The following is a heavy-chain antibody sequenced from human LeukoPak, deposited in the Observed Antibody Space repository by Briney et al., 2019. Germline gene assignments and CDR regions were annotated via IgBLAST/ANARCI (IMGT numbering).Heavy chain of an antibody. J-gene: IGHJ4*02. Sequence: GGSLRLSCADSAFTVSNKYMSWVRQAPGKGLEWVPVIYSDGTTYYADSVKGRFTISRDNAKNTLYLQMNSLRAEDTVVYYCVRKYESLDFWGQGTLVTVSS. CDR2: IYSDGTT. CDR1: AFTVSNKY. D-gene: IGHD3-3*01. CDR3: VRKYESLDF. V-gene: IGHV3-66*01.